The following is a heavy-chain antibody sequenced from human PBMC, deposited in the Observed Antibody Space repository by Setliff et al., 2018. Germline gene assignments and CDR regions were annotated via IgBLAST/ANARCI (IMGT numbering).Heavy chain of an antibody. CDR2: IYYSGST. V-gene: IGHV4-39*01. CDR1: GGSISRSSYN. J-gene: IGHJ6*02. CDR3: ARAAGYSSSWYHYYYGMDV. D-gene: IGHD6-13*01. Sequence: PSETLSLTCTVSGGSISRSSYNWGWIRQPPGKGLEWIGSIYYSGSTYYNPSLKSRVTISVDTSKNQFSLKLSSVTAADTAVYYCARAAGYSSSWYHYYYGMDVWGQGTMVTVSS.